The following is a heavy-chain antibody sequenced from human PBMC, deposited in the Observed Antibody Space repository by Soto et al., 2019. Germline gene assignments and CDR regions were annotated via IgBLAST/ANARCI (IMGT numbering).Heavy chain of an antibody. CDR1: GYSFTSYG. D-gene: IGHD3-22*01. Sequence: QVQLVQSAAEVKKPGASVKVSCKASGYSFTSYGISWVRQAPGQGPEWMGWISGHNGNTNHPHSLQGRVTMTTDTSRNTAYMELRSLRSDATAVYYCARHRFNYYDDTVYYYFDYWGQGTLVTVSS. J-gene: IGHJ4*02. V-gene: IGHV1-18*04. CDR2: ISGHNGNT. CDR3: ARHRFNYYDDTVYYYFDY.